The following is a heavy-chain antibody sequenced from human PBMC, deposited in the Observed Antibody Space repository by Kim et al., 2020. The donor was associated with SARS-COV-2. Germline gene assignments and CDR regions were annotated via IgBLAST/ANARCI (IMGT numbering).Heavy chain of an antibody. Sequence: GGSLRLSCAASEFSVSSNFMSWVRQAPGKGLEWVSVIYSGGSTYYADSVKGRFTISRDKSKNTLHLQMNSLRAEDTAAYYCARGRYDDFWSGYLTQYNW. CDR1: EFSVSSNF. V-gene: IGHV3-53*01. J-gene: IGHJ5*01. CDR3: ARGRYDDFWSGYLTQYNW. CDR2: IYSGGST. D-gene: IGHD3-3*01.